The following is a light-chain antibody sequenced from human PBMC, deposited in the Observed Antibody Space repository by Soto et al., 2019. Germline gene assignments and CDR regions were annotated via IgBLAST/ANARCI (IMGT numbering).Light chain of an antibody. V-gene: IGLV3-21*04. J-gene: IGLJ2*01. CDR2: YDS. CDR3: QVWDSSSDHPDVV. CDR1: NIGSKS. Sequence: SYELTQPPSVSVAPGKTARITCGGNNIGSKSVHRYQQKPGHAPVLVIYYDSDRPSGIPERFSGSNSGNTATLTISRVEAGDEADYYCQVWDSSSDHPDVVFGGGTQLTVL.